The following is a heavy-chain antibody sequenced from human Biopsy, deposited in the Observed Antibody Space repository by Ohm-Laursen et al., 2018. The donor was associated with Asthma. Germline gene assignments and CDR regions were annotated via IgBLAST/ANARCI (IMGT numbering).Heavy chain of an antibody. Sequence: ESLRISCKGSGYTFSDSWIGWVRQMPGKGLEWMGIIFAANSETKYSPSFQGQVTISADMSISTAFLQWSSLKASDTAIYYCARFIDGTFFVDYWGQGTLVTVSS. V-gene: IGHV5-51*01. D-gene: IGHD1-7*01. CDR3: ARFIDGTFFVDY. CDR1: GYTFSDSW. J-gene: IGHJ4*02. CDR2: IFAANSET.